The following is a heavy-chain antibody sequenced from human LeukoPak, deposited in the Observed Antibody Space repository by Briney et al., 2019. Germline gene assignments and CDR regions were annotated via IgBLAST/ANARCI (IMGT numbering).Heavy chain of an antibody. CDR1: GFTFSNAW. V-gene: IGHV3-15*01. J-gene: IGHJ3*02. CDR3: TTFWEWELLEEDGAFDI. D-gene: IGHD1-26*01. CDR2: IKSKTDGGTT. Sequence: GGSLRLSCAASGFTFSNAWMSWVRQAPGKGLEWVGRIKSKTDGGTTDYAEPVKGRFTISRDDSKNTLYLQMNSLKTEDTAVCYCTTFWEWELLEEDGAFDIWGQGTMVTVSS.